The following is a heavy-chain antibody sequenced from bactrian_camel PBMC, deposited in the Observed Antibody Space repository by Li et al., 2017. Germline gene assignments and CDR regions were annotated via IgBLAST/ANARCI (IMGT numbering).Heavy chain of an antibody. D-gene: IGHD3*01. CDR3: ARDPRDYCSGSVRPDINV. J-gene: IGHJ4*01. V-gene: IGHV3S26*01. CDR1: GYTYSSIC. Sequence: HVQLVESGGGSVQAGGSLRLSCAVSGYTYSSICMAWFRQAPGQEREGVAEIDTDGNTSYADSAKGRFTISHDNAKNTLYLQMSSLKPEDTAMYYCARDPRDYCSGSVRPDINVWGPGTQVTVS. CDR2: IDTDGNT.